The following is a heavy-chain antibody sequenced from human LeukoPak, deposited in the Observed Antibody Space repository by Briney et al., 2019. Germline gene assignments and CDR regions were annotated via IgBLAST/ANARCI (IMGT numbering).Heavy chain of an antibody. V-gene: IGHV4-39*07. CDR3: ASENADQWIQLAEAFDY. CDR2: IYYSGNT. CDR1: GGSIRSSSYY. D-gene: IGHD5-18*01. Sequence: SEALSLTCTVSGGSIRSSSYYWGWIRQPPGKGLEWIVSIYYSGNTYYNPSLKSRVIISVDTSRDQFSLKLSSVTAADTAVYYCASENADQWIQLAEAFDYWGQGTLVTVSS. J-gene: IGHJ4*02.